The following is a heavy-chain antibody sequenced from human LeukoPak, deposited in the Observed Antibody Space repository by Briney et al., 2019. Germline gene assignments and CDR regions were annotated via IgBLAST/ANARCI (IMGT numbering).Heavy chain of an antibody. D-gene: IGHD6-19*01. Sequence: GGSLRLSCAASGFTFSSYSMNWVRQAPGKGLEWVSSISSGSSYIYYADSLKGRFTISIDNAKNSLYLQMNSLRAEDTAVYYCAFNSGYSSAWSPDYWGQGTLVTVSS. CDR2: ISSGSSYI. CDR3: AFNSGYSSAWSPDY. V-gene: IGHV3-21*01. CDR1: GFTFSSYS. J-gene: IGHJ4*02.